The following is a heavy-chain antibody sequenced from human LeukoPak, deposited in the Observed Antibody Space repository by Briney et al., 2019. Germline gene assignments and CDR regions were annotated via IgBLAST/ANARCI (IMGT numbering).Heavy chain of an antibody. D-gene: IGHD3-9*01. CDR1: GYTFTSYA. J-gene: IGHJ4*02. CDR3: ARAPNTHYDILTGYYITDQPFDY. V-gene: IGHV1-3*01. CDR2: INAGNGNT. Sequence: ASVKVSCKASGYTFTSYAMHWVRQAPGQRLEWMGWINAGNGNTKYSQKFQGRVTITRDTSASTAYMELSSLRSEDTAVYYCARAPNTHYDILTGYYITDQPFDYWGQGTLVTVSS.